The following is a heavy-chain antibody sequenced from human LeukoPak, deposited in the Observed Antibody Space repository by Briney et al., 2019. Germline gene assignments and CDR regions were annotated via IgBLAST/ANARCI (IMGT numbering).Heavy chain of an antibody. V-gene: IGHV4-4*07. J-gene: IGHJ4*02. D-gene: IGHD3-22*01. CDR2: ISTSGST. CDR1: GGSISSYY. Sequence: ASETLSLTCTVSGGSISSYYWSWIRQPAGKGLESIGQISTSGSTNYNPSLKSRVTMSVDTSKNQFSLKLSSVTAADTAVYYCARVRYSDSSVLTRKRSYYFDYWGQGTLVTVSS. CDR3: ARVRYSDSSVLTRKRSYYFDY.